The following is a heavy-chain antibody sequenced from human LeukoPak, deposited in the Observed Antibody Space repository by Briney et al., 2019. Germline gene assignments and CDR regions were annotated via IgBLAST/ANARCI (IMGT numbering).Heavy chain of an antibody. CDR2: INPNSGGT. CDR1: GYTFTGYY. V-gene: IGHV1-2*02. Sequence: ASVKVSCKASGYTFTGYYMHWVRQAPGQGLEWMGWINPNSGGTNYAQKFQGRVTMTRNTSISTAYMELSSLRSEDTAVYYCARLPNWGIPVWGQGTLVTVSS. J-gene: IGHJ4*02. D-gene: IGHD7-27*01. CDR3: ARLPNWGIPV.